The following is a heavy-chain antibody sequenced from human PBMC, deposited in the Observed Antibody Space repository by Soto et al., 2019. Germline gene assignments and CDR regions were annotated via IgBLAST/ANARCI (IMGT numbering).Heavy chain of an antibody. V-gene: IGHV3-21*01. CDR3: VNGRGLTQHAWRV. CDR1: GFTFSSYS. J-gene: IGHJ6*04. D-gene: IGHD2-2*01. Sequence: PGGSLRLSCAASGFTFSSYSMNWVRQAPGKGLEWVSSISSSSSYIYYADSVKGRFTISRDNAKNSLYLQMNSLRAEDTAVYYCVNGRGLTQHAWRVWGKGTTVTVSS. CDR2: ISSSSSYI.